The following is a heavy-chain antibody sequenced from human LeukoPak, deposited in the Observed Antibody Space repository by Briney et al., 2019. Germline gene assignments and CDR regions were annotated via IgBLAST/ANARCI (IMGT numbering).Heavy chain of an antibody. V-gene: IGHV4-34*01. D-gene: IGHD6-6*01. J-gene: IGHJ6*03. CDR3: AASSSSMPDYYHYFLDV. CDR2: INHSGST. Sequence: SETLSLTCAVYGGSFSGYYWSWIRQPPGKGLEWIGEINHSGSTNYNPSLKSRVTLSIDTSKNQFSLTVNSVTAADTAVYYCAASSSSMPDYYHYFLDVWGKGTTVTVSS. CDR1: GGSFSGYY.